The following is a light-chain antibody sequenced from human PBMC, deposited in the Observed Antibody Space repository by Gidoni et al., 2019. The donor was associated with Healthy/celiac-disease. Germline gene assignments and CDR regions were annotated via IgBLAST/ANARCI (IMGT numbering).Light chain of an antibody. V-gene: IGKV3-20*01. Sequence: EIVLTQSPGTLSVSPGERATLSCSASQSVSSSYLSWYHQKPGQAPRLRNYGAASRATGIPDRFSGSGSGTDFTLTISRLEPEDFAVYYCQQYGNSPPVTFGPGTKVDIK. CDR3: QQYGNSPPVT. CDR2: GAA. CDR1: QSVSSSY. J-gene: IGKJ3*01.